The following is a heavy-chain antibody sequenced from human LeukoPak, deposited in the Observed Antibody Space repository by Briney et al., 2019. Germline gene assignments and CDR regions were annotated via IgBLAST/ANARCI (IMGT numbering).Heavy chain of an antibody. Sequence: SETLSLTCTVSGGSFSSGSHYWSWLRQHPGRGLEGVGYIYHSGSTFYNPSLKSRLTMSVDTTKNQFSMTLSSVTAADTALYYCARAGIYFGSGSYYWSFDSWGQGTLVTVS. CDR2: IYHSGST. J-gene: IGHJ4*02. CDR1: GGSFSSGSHY. D-gene: IGHD3-10*01. CDR3: ARAGIYFGSGSYYWSFDS. V-gene: IGHV4-31*03.